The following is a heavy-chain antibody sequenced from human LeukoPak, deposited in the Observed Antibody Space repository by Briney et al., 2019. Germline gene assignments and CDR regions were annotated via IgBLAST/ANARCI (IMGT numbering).Heavy chain of an antibody. Sequence: GSSVKVSCKASGGTFSSYAISWVRQAPGQGLEWMGGIIPIFGTANYAQKFQGRVTITTDESTSTAYMELSSLRSEDTAVYYCARDPLKYPGGPGMATGGNTDIWGQGTMVTVSS. V-gene: IGHV1-69*05. D-gene: IGHD5-24*01. CDR1: GGTFSSYA. CDR3: ARDPLKYPGGPGMATGGNTDI. J-gene: IGHJ3*02. CDR2: IIPIFGTA.